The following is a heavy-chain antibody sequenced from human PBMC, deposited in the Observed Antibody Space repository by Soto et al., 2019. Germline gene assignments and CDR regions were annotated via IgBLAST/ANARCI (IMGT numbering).Heavy chain of an antibody. CDR2: IDYSGTA. Sequence: SETLSLTCTVSYGSISVSNVFWGWVRQPPGKGLEWIGNIDYSGTAYFNPSLGTRVTFPVDTSKNQFSLTLYSVTAADTAVYYGGRNTGRLFAFGGQGTLVPV. J-gene: IGHJ4*02. D-gene: IGHD4-17*01. CDR3: GRNTGRLFAF. V-gene: IGHV4-39*01. CDR1: YGSISVSNVF.